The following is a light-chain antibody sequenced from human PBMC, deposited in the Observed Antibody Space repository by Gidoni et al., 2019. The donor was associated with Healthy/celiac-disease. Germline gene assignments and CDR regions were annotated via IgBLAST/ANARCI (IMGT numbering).Light chain of an antibody. Sequence: QSALTQPASVSGSPGQSITISCTATSSDVGGYHYVSWYQQHPGKAPKLMIYDVSNRPSGVSNRFSGSKSGNTASRTISGLQAEDEADYYCSSYTSSSTVVFGGGTKLTVL. V-gene: IGLV2-14*01. J-gene: IGLJ2*01. CDR3: SSYTSSSTVV. CDR1: SSDVGGYHY. CDR2: DVS.